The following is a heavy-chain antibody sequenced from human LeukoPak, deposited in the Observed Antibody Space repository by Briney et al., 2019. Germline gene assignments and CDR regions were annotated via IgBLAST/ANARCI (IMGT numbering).Heavy chain of an antibody. Sequence: ASVKVSCKASGYTFTSYYMHWVRQAPGQGLEWMGIINPSGGSTSYAQKFQGRVTITRDTSASTAYMELSSLRSEDTAVYYCARGFDWSPYDTNYFDYWGQGTLVTVSS. CDR2: INPSGGST. V-gene: IGHV1-46*01. CDR1: GYTFTSYY. J-gene: IGHJ4*02. CDR3: ARGFDWSPYDTNYFDY. D-gene: IGHD3-9*01.